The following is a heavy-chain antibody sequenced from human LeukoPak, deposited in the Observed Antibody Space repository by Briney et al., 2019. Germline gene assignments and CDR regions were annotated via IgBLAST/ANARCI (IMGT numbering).Heavy chain of an antibody. D-gene: IGHD1-26*01. V-gene: IGHV3-7*05. CDR1: GFTFSDYW. J-gene: IGHJ4*02. CDR2: IKQDESEK. CDR3: ARARGRVNSGSYYFDY. Sequence: PGGSLRLSCAASGFTFSDYWMAWVRQAPGKGLEWVANIKQDESEKYYVDSVKGRFTISRDNAKNSLYLQMNSLRAEDTAVYYCARARGRVNSGSYYFDYWGQGTLVTVSS.